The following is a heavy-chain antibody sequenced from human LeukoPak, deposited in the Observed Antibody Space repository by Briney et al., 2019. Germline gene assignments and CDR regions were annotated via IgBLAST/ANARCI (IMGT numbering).Heavy chain of an antibody. CDR2: FRYDGNHE. CDR1: GFTFNNYV. Sequence: PGGSLRLPCTASGFTFNNYVIHWVRQPPGKGLEWVAFFRYDGNHEYYADSVKGRFTFSRDNSKNTLLLQMNSLRTEDTAVYYCASRPTGFDWGPFDYWGPGTLVTVSS. CDR3: ASRPTGFDWGPFDY. V-gene: IGHV3-30*02. J-gene: IGHJ4*02. D-gene: IGHD5-12*01.